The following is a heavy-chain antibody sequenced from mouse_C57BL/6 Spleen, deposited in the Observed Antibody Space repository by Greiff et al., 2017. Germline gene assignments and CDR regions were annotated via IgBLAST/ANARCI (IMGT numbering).Heavy chain of an antibody. J-gene: IGHJ4*01. CDR2: IYPGDGDT. CDR3: ARPLSYYYAMDY. CDR1: GYAFSSSW. Sequence: VQLQQSGPELVKPGASVKISCKASGYAFSSSWMNWVKQRPGQGLEWIGRIYPGDGDTNYNGKFKGKATLTADKSSSTAYMQLSSLTSEDAAVYFCARPLSYYYAMDYWGQGTSVTVSS. V-gene: IGHV1-82*01.